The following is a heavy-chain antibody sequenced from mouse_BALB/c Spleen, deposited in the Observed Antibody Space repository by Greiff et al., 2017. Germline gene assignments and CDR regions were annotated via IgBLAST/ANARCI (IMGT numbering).Heavy chain of an antibody. V-gene: IGHV1S22*01. Sequence: LKQPGSELVRPGASVKLSCKASGYTFTSYWMHWVKQRHGQGLEWIGNIYPGSGSTNYDEKFKSKGTLTVDTSSSTAYMHLSSLTSEDSAVYYCTRQGNAMDYWGQGTSVTVSS. CDR2: IYPGSGST. CDR3: TRQGNAMDY. CDR1: GYTFTSYW. J-gene: IGHJ4*01.